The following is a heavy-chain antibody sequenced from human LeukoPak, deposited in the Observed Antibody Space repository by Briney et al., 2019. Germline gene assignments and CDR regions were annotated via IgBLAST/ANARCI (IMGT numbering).Heavy chain of an antibody. CDR3: ARGGYSSSWPYYYYYYMDV. D-gene: IGHD6-13*01. J-gene: IGHJ6*03. CDR2: IYHSGST. CDR1: GGSISSSSYY. V-gene: IGHV4-39*07. Sequence: PSETLSLTCTVSGGSISSSSYYWGWIRQPPGKGLEWIGSIYHSGSTYYNPSLKSRVTISVDTSKNQFSLKLGSVTAADTAVYYCARGGYSSSWPYYYYYYMDVWGKGTTVTVSS.